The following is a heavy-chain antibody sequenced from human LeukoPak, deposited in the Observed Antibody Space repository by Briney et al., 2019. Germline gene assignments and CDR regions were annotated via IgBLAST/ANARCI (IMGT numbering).Heavy chain of an antibody. D-gene: IGHD3-10*01. V-gene: IGHV1-69*06. J-gene: IGHJ4*02. Sequence: GASVKVSCKASGGTFSSYAISWVRQAPGQGLEGMGGIIPIFGTANYVQKFQGRVTITADKSTSTAYMELSSLRSEDTAVYYCASWHHSGSGSYFAYWGQGTLVTVSS. CDR3: ASWHHSGSGSYFAY. CDR2: IIPIFGTA. CDR1: GGTFSSYA.